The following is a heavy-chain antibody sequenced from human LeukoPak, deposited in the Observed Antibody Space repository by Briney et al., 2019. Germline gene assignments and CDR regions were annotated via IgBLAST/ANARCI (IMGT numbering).Heavy chain of an antibody. CDR2: INPNSGGT. V-gene: IGHV1-2*02. J-gene: IGHJ4*02. CDR3: ARGPHQYSSSWYPRTLYYFDY. D-gene: IGHD6-13*01. Sequence: ASLKVSCKASGYTFTGYYMHWVRQAPGQGLEWMGWINPNSGGTNYAQKFQGRVTMTRDTSISTAYMELSRLRSDDTAVYYCARGPHQYSSSWYPRTLYYFDYWAQGTLVTVSS. CDR1: GYTFTGYY.